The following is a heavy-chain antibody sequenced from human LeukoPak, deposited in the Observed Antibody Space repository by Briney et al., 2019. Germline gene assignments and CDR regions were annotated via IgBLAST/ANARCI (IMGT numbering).Heavy chain of an antibody. CDR1: GGSISSGSYY. CDR3: TRGGIMIAFGVTLGHYFDY. V-gene: IGHV4-39*07. J-gene: IGHJ4*02. CDR2: IYHSGST. Sequence: SETLSLTCTVSGGSISSGSYYWGWIRQPPGKGLEWIGSIYHSGSTFYNPSLKSRVTVSVDTSKSQVSLKLTSVTAADTAVYYCTRGGIMIAFGVTLGHYFDYWGQGILVTVSS. D-gene: IGHD3-16*01.